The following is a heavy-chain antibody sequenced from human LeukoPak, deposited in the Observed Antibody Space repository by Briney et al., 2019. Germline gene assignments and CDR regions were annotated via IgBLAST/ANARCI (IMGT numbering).Heavy chain of an antibody. Sequence: GESLKISCKGSGFTFSRNSMNWVRQAPGKGLEWVANIKQDGSEKYYVDSVKGRFTISRDNAKNSLYLQMNSLRAEDTAVYYCGREATIFGVTGMDVWGKGTTVTVSS. J-gene: IGHJ6*04. CDR3: GREATIFGVTGMDV. CDR2: IKQDGSEK. CDR1: GFTFSRNS. V-gene: IGHV3-7*01. D-gene: IGHD3-3*01.